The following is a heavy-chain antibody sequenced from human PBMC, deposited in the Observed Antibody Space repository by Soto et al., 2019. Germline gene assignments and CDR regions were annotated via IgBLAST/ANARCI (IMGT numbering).Heavy chain of an antibody. V-gene: IGHV3-21*01. Sequence: GGSLRLSCAASGFTFSSYSMNWVRQAPGKGLEWVSSISSSSSYIYYADSVKGRFTISRDNAKNSLYLQMNSLRAEDTAVYHCARDRKEWLVVSGHYYFDYWGQGTLVTVSS. CDR3: ARDRKEWLVVSGHYYFDY. CDR2: ISSSSSYI. J-gene: IGHJ4*02. CDR1: GFTFSSYS. D-gene: IGHD6-19*01.